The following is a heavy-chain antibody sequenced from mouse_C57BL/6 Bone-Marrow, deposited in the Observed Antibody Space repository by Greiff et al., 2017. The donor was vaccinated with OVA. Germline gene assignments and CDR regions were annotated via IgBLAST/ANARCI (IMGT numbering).Heavy chain of an antibody. CDR1: GYAFSSSW. D-gene: IGHD4-1*01. V-gene: IGHV1-82*01. CDR3: ARLTGTMFAY. J-gene: IGHJ3*01. Sequence: QVQLQQSGPELVKPGASVKISCKASGYAFSSSWMNWVKQRPGKGLEWIGRIYPGDGDTNYNGKFKGKATLTADKSSSTAYMQLSSLTSEDSAVYFCARLTGTMFAYWGQGTLVTVSA. CDR2: IYPGDGDT.